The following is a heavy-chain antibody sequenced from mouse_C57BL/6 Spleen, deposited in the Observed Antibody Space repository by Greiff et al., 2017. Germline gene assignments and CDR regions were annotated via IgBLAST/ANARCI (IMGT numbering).Heavy chain of an antibody. J-gene: IGHJ2*01. CDR3: TTSYYGSSSNFDY. CDR2: IDPEDGDT. V-gene: IGHV14-1*01. CDR1: GFNIKDYY. D-gene: IGHD1-1*01. Sequence: VQLKESGAELVRPGASVKLSCTASGFNIKDYYMHWVKQRPEQGLEWIGRIDPEDGDTEYAPKFPGKATMTADTSSNTAYLQLSSLTSEDTAVYYCTTSYYGSSSNFDYWGQGTTLTVSS.